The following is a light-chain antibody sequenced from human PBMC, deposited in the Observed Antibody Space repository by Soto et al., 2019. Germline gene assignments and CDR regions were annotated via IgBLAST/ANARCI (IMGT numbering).Light chain of an antibody. J-gene: IGKJ1*01. CDR3: HQYNFWPT. V-gene: IGKV3-15*01. CDR2: GTS. Sequence: EIVMTPSPATLSVSPGARATLSCRASQSVSTNLAWYQQKPGQSPRLLIYGTSTRATGVPARFSGGGSGTEFTLTINSLQSEDFAVYFCHQYNFWPTFGQGTKVDIK. CDR1: QSVSTN.